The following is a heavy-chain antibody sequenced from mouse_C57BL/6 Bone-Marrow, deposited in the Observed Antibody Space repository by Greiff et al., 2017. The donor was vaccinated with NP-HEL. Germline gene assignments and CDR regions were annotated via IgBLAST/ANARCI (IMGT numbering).Heavy chain of an antibody. D-gene: IGHD1-1*01. V-gene: IGHV1-9*01. Sequence: VQLQQSGAELMKPGASVKLSCKATGYTFTGYWIEWVKQRPGHGLEWIGEILPGSGSTNYNEKFKGKATFTADTSSNTAYMQLSSLTTEDSAIYYCERQTYGSGYGDWYFVVWGTGTTVTVSS. CDR1: GYTFTGYW. J-gene: IGHJ1*03. CDR3: ERQTYGSGYGDWYFVV. CDR2: ILPGSGST.